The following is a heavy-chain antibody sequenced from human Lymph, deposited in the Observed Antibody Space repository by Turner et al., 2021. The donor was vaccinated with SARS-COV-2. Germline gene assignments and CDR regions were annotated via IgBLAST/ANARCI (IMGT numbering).Heavy chain of an antibody. Sequence: QVQLVESGAGGVKPGRSLRLTCAAAGFTCSSYAMHWVRQAPGKGLELVTVISYDGSNKYYADSVKGRFTISRDNSKNTLYLQMNSLRAEDTAVYYCAKVRSIFGVVIGGMDVWGQGTTVTVSS. CDR3: AKVRSIFGVVIGGMDV. CDR1: GFTCSSYA. V-gene: IGHV3-30*18. D-gene: IGHD3-3*01. CDR2: ISYDGSNK. J-gene: IGHJ6*02.